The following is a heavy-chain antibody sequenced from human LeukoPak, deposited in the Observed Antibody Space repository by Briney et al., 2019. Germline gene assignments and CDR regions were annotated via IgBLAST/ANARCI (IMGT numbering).Heavy chain of an antibody. D-gene: IGHD6-19*01. CDR3: ARGSLASSGWYVLGY. CDR1: GYTFSSYA. J-gene: IGHJ4*02. V-gene: IGHV1-3*01. CDR2: INAGNGNA. Sequence: VSVKVSCKASGYTFSSYAMHWVRQAPGQRLEWMGWINAGNGNAKYSQKFQGRVTITRDTSASTAYMELSSLRSEDTAVYYCARGSLASSGWYVLGYWGQGTLVTVSS.